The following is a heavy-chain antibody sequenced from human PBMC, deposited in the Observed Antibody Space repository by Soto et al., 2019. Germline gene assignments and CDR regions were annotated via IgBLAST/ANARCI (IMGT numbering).Heavy chain of an antibody. CDR1: GFSLTTNNVG. Sequence: QITLEESGPTLVSPTQTLTLTCTFSGFSLTTNNVGVGWIRQPPGKALEWLAFIYGDDDTRYSTPLKSRLTLTRDTSKSQVVLTMTNVDPVDTATYYCAHTNPLHYYYYTGFDVWGHGTTVTVS. D-gene: IGHD2-8*01. CDR2: IYGDDDT. V-gene: IGHV2-5*02. J-gene: IGHJ6*02. CDR3: AHTNPLHYYYYTGFDV.